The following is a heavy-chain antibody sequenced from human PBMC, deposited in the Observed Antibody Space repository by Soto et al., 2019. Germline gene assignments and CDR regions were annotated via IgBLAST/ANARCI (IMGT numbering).Heavy chain of an antibody. CDR3: AKWHTYNYDSLAFSGFDC. CDR2: ISGGDGSP. CDR1: GFTFISYA. D-gene: IGHD3-16*01. Sequence: PGGSLRLPCGASGFTFISYAMTWVRQAPGKGLEWVSAISGGDGSPSYADSVKGRFTISRDNSKNTLYLHTNSLRADDTAAYYCAKWHTYNYDSLAFSGFDCWGQGTQVTVSS. J-gene: IGHJ4*02. V-gene: IGHV3-23*01.